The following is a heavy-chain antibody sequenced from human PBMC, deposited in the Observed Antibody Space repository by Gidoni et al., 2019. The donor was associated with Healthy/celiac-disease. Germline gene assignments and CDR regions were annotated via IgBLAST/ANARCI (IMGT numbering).Heavy chain of an antibody. CDR3: ARLGTEYYDSSGPLGWFDP. J-gene: IGHJ5*02. Sequence: QLQLQESGPGLVKPSETLSLTCTVSGGSISSSSSSWGWIRQPPGKGLEWIGSIYYSGSTYYNPSLKSRVTISVDTSKNQFSLKLSSVTAADTAVYYCARLGTEYYDSSGPLGWFDPWGQGTLVTVSS. CDR2: IYYSGST. V-gene: IGHV4-39*01. D-gene: IGHD3-22*01. CDR1: GGSISSSSSS.